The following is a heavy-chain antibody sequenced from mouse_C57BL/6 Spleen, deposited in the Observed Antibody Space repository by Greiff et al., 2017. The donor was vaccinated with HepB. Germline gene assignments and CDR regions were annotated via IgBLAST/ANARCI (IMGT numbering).Heavy chain of an antibody. CDR2: INYDGSST. J-gene: IGHJ1*03. D-gene: IGHD1-1*01. V-gene: IGHV5-16*01. CDR3: ARYLYYGSSYGYFDV. CDR1: GFTFSDYY. Sequence: EVQLVESEGGLVQPGRSMKLSCTASGFTFSDYYMAWVRQVPEKGLEWVANINYDGSSTYYLDSLKSRFIISRDNAKNILYLQMSSLKSEDTATYYCARYLYYGSSYGYFDVWGTGTTVTVSS.